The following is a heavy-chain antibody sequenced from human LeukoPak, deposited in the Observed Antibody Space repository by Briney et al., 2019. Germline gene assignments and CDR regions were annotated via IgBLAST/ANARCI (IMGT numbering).Heavy chain of an antibody. J-gene: IGHJ4*02. CDR3: ARDVFESDANSGDGFDY. D-gene: IGHD2-2*01. Sequence: ASVKVSCKASGYTFTSYGINWVRQAPGQGLEWMGWISAYNSNTHYAQKLQGRITMTTDTSTSTAYMELRSLRSDDTAVYYCARDVFESDANSGDGFDYWGQGTLVTVSS. CDR2: ISAYNSNT. V-gene: IGHV1-18*01. CDR1: GYTFTSYG.